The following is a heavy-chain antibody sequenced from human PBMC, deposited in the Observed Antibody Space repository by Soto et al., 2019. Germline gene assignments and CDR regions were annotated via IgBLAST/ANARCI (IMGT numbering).Heavy chain of an antibody. D-gene: IGHD3-10*01. V-gene: IGHV3-53*01. CDR3: AAQPGGGGY. J-gene: IGHJ4*02. CDR1: GFTVSSNY. Sequence: EVQLVESGGGLIQPGGSLRLSCAVSGFTVSSNYMSWVRQAPGKGLEGVSVIYSGGYTAYGDSVKGRFTISRDNSKNNLYLQMNSRGPHDAAVFYGAAQPGGGGYWGQGTLVTVSS. CDR2: IYSGGYT.